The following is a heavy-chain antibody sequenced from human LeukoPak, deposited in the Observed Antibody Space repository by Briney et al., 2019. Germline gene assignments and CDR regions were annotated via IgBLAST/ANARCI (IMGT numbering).Heavy chain of an antibody. CDR1: GYTFTNYT. V-gene: IGHV1-3*01. CDR2: ISPGNGNT. D-gene: IGHD2-21*02. Sequence: ASVKVSCKASGYTFTNYTINWVRLAPGQGLECMGWISPGNGNTKYSQKFQGRVTITRDTSASTAYMELSSLRSEDTAVYYCARGYCGGDCSVDYWGQGTLVTVSS. CDR3: ARGYCGGDCSVDY. J-gene: IGHJ4*02.